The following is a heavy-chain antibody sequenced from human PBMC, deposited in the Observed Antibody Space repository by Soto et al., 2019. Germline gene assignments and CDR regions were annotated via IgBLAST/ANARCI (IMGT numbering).Heavy chain of an antibody. Sequence: EASGKGSCKVSRYTLTGLCLHRVRQAPGKGLKWMGGFDPEDGETIYAQKFQGRVTMTEDTSTDTAYMELSSLRSEDTAVYYCATDLIVGATYWGQGTLVTVSS. J-gene: IGHJ4*02. D-gene: IGHD1-26*01. CDR2: FDPEDGET. V-gene: IGHV1-24*01. CDR1: RYTLTGLC. CDR3: ATDLIVGATY.